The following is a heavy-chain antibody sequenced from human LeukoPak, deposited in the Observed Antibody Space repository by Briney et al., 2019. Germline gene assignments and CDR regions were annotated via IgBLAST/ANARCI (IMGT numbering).Heavy chain of an antibody. CDR2: ISYDA. CDR1: GFTFSTYA. CDR3: AKDGGLPYNWFDP. D-gene: IGHD5-12*01. J-gene: IGHJ5*02. V-gene: IGHV3-30*04. Sequence: GGSLRLSCAASGFTFSTYALHWVRQAPGKGLEWVAVISYDAYYADSVKGRFTISRDNSKNTLYLQMNSLRAEDTAVYYCAKDGGLPYNWFDPWGQGTLVTVSS.